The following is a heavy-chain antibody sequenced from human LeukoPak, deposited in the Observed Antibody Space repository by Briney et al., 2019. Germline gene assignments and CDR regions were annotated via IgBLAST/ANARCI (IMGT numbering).Heavy chain of an antibody. J-gene: IGHJ4*02. CDR1: GGSFSAYY. Sequence: SETLSLSCAVYGGSFSAYYWSWIRQPPGKGLEWIGGINHSGSTKYNPSLKSRVTISVDTSKNQFSLKLSSVTAADTAVYYCAIPGPRGGWGQGTLVTVSS. V-gene: IGHV4-34*01. CDR2: INHSGST. D-gene: IGHD1-14*01. CDR3: AIPGPRGG.